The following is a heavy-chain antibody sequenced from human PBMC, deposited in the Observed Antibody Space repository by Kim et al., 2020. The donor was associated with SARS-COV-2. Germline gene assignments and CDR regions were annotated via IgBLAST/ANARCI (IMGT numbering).Heavy chain of an antibody. J-gene: IGHJ5*02. CDR3: ARGNRITIFGVVPGPTQNWFDP. CDR2: IYYSGST. CDR1: GGSVSSGSYY. V-gene: IGHV4-61*01. Sequence: SETLSLTCTVSGGSVSSGSYYWSWIRQPPGKGLEWIGYIYYSGSTNYNPSLKSRVTISVDTSKNQFSLKLSSVTAADTAVYYCARGNRITIFGVVPGPTQNWFDPWGQGTLVTVSS. D-gene: IGHD3-3*01.